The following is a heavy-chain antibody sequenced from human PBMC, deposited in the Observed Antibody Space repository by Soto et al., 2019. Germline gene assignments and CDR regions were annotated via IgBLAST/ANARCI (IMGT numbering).Heavy chain of an antibody. V-gene: IGHV3-7*01. D-gene: IGHD3-3*01. CDR3: ARAPNPYDFWSGPFSGGDAFDI. Sequence: GGSLRLSCAASGFTFSSYWMSWVRQAPGKGLEWVANIKQDGSEKYYGDSVKGRFTISRDNAKNSLYLQMNSLRAEDTAVYYCARAPNPYDFWSGPFSGGDAFDIWGQGTMVTVSS. J-gene: IGHJ3*02. CDR1: GFTFSSYW. CDR2: IKQDGSEK.